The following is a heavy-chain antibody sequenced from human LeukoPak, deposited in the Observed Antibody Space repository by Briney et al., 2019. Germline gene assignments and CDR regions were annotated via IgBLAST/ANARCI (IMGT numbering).Heavy chain of an antibody. Sequence: GGSERLSCAASGFTVSSNYMSWVRQAPGKGLEWVSVIYSGGRTYYADSVKGRFTISRDNSKNTLYLQMNSLRAEDTAVYYCARDAYSSGWYSDYWGQGTLVTVSS. CDR3: ARDAYSSGWYSDY. D-gene: IGHD6-19*01. J-gene: IGHJ4*02. CDR1: GFTVSSNY. V-gene: IGHV3-53*01. CDR2: IYSGGRT.